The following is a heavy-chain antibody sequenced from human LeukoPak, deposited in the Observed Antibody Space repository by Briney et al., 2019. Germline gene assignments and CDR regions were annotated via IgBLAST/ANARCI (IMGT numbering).Heavy chain of an antibody. CDR2: IKRDGSET. D-gene: IGHD3-9*01. Sequence: TGGSLRLSCAPSGFTFSYHAMTWVRQAPEKGLEWVANIKRDGSETHYVDSVKGRFTISRDNAKNSLYLQMNSLRAEDTAVYYCARDAGTFDWSGGYFDCWGQGTPVTVSS. J-gene: IGHJ4*02. V-gene: IGHV3-7*04. CDR1: GFTFSYHA. CDR3: ARDAGTFDWSGGYFDC.